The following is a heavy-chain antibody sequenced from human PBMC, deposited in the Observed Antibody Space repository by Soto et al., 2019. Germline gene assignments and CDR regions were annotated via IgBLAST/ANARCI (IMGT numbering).Heavy chain of an antibody. Sequence: QVLLVQSGAEMKQPGSSVSFSCKASGDSFTNYAFTWVRQAPGQGPEWRGGIILALGTPHYSQRFQGRLTITADESSRTVYMELGSLRLDDTAVYYCGRYCTNTKCRGGYYLDLWGQGTLLTVSS. CDR1: GDSFTNYA. CDR2: IILALGTP. CDR3: GRYCTNTKCRGGYYLDL. J-gene: IGHJ5*02. D-gene: IGHD2-8*01. V-gene: IGHV1-69*01.